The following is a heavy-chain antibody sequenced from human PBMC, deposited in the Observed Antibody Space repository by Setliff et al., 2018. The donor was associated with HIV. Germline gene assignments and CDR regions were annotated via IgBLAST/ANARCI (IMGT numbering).Heavy chain of an antibody. D-gene: IGHD5-12*01. CDR2: IYYDGRT. J-gene: IGHJ4*02. Sequence: PSETLSLTCTVSGGSIRTGAYYWGWIRQPPGKGQEWIGSIYYDGRTFYKPSLKSRLTISVDTSKNQFSLNLNSVTAADTAVYYCARLGAEDFSDYDWVDYWGQGTLVTVSS. V-gene: IGHV4-39*01. CDR1: GGSIRTGAYY. CDR3: ARLGAEDFSDYDWVDY.